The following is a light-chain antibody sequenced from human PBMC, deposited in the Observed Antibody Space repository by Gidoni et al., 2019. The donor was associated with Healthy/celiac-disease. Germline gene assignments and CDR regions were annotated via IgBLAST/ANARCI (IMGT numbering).Light chain of an antibody. J-gene: IGLJ2*01. CDR1: SSDVGGYNY. CDR2: DVS. Sequence: QPALTQPASVSGSPGHSFTISCTGTSSDVGGYNYVSWYQQHPGKAPKLMIYDVSNRPSGVSNRFSGSKSGNTASLTISGLQAEDEAEYYCSSYTSSSTYVVFGGGTKLTVL. V-gene: IGLV2-14*01. CDR3: SSYTSSSTYVV.